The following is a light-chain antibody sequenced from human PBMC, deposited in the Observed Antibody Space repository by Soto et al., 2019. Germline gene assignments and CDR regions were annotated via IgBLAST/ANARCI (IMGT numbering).Light chain of an antibody. CDR3: QTYDSSLSGLYV. V-gene: IGLV1-40*01. J-gene: IGLJ1*01. Sequence: QSVLTQPPSVSGAPGQRVTISCTGSSSNIGAGYPVHWYQQLPGTAPKLLVAGNRPSGVPDRFSGSKSGTSASLAIAGLQTEDEGDYYCQTYDSSLSGLYVFGTGTKLTVL. CDR1: SSNIGAGYP. CDR2: G.